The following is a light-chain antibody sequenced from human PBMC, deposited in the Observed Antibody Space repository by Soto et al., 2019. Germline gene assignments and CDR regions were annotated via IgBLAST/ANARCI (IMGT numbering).Light chain of an antibody. Sequence: IVVAQSLCTLSISTGERASRCSTASQTFNNYYLAWCQQKPGQAPRLLIYGASRRATGIPDRFSGSASGPDFTLAFSRLEPEELAVDFSKQYSDLPMTFAQGTRLEIK. CDR3: KQYSDLPMT. CDR1: QTFNNYY. J-gene: IGKJ5*01. CDR2: GAS. V-gene: IGKV3-20*01.